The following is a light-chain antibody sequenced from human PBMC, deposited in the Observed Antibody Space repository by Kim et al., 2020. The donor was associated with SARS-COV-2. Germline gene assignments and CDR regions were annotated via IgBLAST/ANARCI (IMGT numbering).Light chain of an antibody. CDR3: QTYNSAPYT. Sequence: DIQMTQSPSSLSASVGDRVTITCRASQGISSYLAWYQQKPGKVPKLLIYAASTLQSGVPSRFSGSGSGTDFTLTISSLQPEDVATYYCQTYNSAPYTFGQGTELDI. CDR1: QGISSY. V-gene: IGKV1-27*01. J-gene: IGKJ2*01. CDR2: AAS.